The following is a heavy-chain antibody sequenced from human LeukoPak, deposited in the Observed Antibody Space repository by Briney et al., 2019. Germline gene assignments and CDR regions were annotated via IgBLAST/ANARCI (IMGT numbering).Heavy chain of an antibody. CDR1: GFTSTSYG. Sequence: GGSLRLSCAASGFTSTSYGMHWVRQAPGKGLEWVAVIWSDGSKTYYVDSVKGRFTISRDYSKNTLYLQMSSLRVEDTAVYYCARAGASNEFDHWGQGTLVTVSS. D-gene: IGHD2-8*01. CDR3: ARAGASNEFDH. V-gene: IGHV3-33*01. CDR2: IWSDGSKT. J-gene: IGHJ4*02.